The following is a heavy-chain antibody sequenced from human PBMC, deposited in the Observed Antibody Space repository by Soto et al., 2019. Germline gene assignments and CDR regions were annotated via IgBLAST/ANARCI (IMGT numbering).Heavy chain of an antibody. CDR3: ARDGIVVVPAALYYYYGMDV. Sequence: ASVKVSCKASGGTFSSYAISWVRQAPGQGLEWMGGIIPIFGTANYAQKFQGRVTITADESTSTAYMELSSLRSEDTAVYYCARDGIVVVPAALYYYYGMDVWGQGTTVTVSS. CDR2: IIPIFGTA. D-gene: IGHD2-2*01. V-gene: IGHV1-69*13. J-gene: IGHJ6*02. CDR1: GGTFSSYA.